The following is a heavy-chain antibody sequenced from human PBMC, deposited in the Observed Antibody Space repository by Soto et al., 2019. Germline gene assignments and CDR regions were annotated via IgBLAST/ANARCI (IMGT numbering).Heavy chain of an antibody. CDR1: GFTFSRYW. V-gene: IGHV3-7*04. J-gene: IGHJ6*02. Sequence: GGSLRLSCAASGFTFSRYWMSWVRQGPGKGLEWVANIKQDGSQKNFLDFVKGRVTISRDNAKNSLYLQMNSLRAEDTALYYFARHDYYDSSGSSYYGMDVWGQGTTVTVSS. CDR3: ARHDYYDSSGSSYYGMDV. CDR2: IKQDGSQK. D-gene: IGHD3-22*01.